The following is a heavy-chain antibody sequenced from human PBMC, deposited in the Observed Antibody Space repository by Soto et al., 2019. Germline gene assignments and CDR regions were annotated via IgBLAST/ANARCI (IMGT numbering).Heavy chain of an antibody. CDR2: INPKSGAT. V-gene: IGHV1-2*04. J-gene: IGHJ4*02. D-gene: IGHD3-16*01. Sequence: QVHLVQSGAEVKNPGASVKVSCKASGYSFTGYSMHWARQAPGQGLEWMGWINPKSGATNYAQKFQGWVTTIRDTSISTAYMELRNLISADTALYYCANQDGGVVYCVQGTLVPVSS. CDR3: ANQDGGVVY. CDR1: GYSFTGYS.